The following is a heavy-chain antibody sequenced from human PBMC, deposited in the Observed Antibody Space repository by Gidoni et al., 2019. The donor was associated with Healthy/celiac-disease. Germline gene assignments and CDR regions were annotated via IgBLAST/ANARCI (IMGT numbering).Heavy chain of an antibody. CDR1: GFTFSNAW. CDR2: IKSKTDGGTT. Sequence: EVQLVESGGGLVKPGGSLRLPCAASGFTFSNAWMSWVRQAPGKGLEWVGRIKSKTDGGTTDYAAPVKGRFTISRDDSKNTLYLQMNSLKTEDTAVYYCTTSGYSSGWYFDYWGQGTLVTVSS. D-gene: IGHD6-19*01. J-gene: IGHJ4*02. V-gene: IGHV3-15*01. CDR3: TTSGYSSGWYFDY.